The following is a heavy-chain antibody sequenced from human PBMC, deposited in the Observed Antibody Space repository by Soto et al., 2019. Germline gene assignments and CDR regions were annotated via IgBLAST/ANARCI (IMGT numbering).Heavy chain of an antibody. CDR3: AEDLPPGGCSGGMCYSWVFDD. CDR2: ISGSGGST. V-gene: IGHV3-23*01. J-gene: IGHJ4*02. D-gene: IGHD2-15*01. CDR1: GFTFSSYA. Sequence: EVQLLESGGGLVQPGGSLRLSCAASGFTFSSYAMSWVRQAPGKGLEWGSAISGSGGSTYYADSVKGRFTISRHTSKNKLYLQMNSLRADDTAVYYCAEDLPPGGCSGGMCYSWVFDDWGQGTLVTVSS.